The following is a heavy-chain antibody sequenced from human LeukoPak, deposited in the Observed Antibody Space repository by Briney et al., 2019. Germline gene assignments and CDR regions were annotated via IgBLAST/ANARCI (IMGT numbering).Heavy chain of an antibody. D-gene: IGHD2-2*01. CDR2: VSYDASHK. Sequence: GGSLRLSCAASGFTFNNYGMHWVRQAPGKGLEWVAFVSYDASHKEYADSVKGRFTISRDNSKNTLYLQMNSLRAEDTAVYYCARVHCSSTSCYPLDYWGQGTLVTVSS. J-gene: IGHJ4*02. CDR1: GFTFNNYG. V-gene: IGHV3-30*03. CDR3: ARVHCSSTSCYPLDY.